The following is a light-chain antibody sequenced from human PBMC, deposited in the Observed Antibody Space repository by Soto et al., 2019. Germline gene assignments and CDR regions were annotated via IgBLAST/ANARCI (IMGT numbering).Light chain of an antibody. CDR3: QQYSSAST. J-gene: IGKJ1*01. Sequence: DIQMTQSPSSLSASVGDRVTITCRASQGIRDALGWYQQKPGKAPKRLIYAASSLQSGVPSRFSGSGSGTEFTLTISSLQPEDFATYYCQQYSSASTFGQGTKVE. CDR1: QGIRDA. CDR2: AAS. V-gene: IGKV1-17*01.